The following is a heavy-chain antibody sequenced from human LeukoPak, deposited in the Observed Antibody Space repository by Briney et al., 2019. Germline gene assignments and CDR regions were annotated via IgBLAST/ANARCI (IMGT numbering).Heavy chain of an antibody. CDR3: TRGPIQQWPYYGMDV. Sequence: GGSLRLSCTASGFTFGDHAMSWVRQAPGKGLEWVGFIRSKTYGGTTEYAASVKGRFTISRDDSKSIAYLQMNSLKTEDTAVYYCTRGPIQQWPYYGMDVWGQGTTVTVSS. J-gene: IGHJ6*02. D-gene: IGHD5-18*01. V-gene: IGHV3-49*04. CDR1: GFTFGDHA. CDR2: IRSKTYGGTT.